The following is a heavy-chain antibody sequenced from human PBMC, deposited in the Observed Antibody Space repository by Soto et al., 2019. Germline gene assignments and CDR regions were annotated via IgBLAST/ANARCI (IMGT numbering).Heavy chain of an antibody. Sequence: GYLRLSCAASVFTFSRDWINLVRQAPWKGLEWVANIKQDGTEKNYVDSVKGRFTISRDNARKSLYLQMDSLRAEDTAVYFCARGDTPMITGMDSFDIWGQGTMVTVSS. J-gene: IGHJ3*02. D-gene: IGHD5-18*01. CDR2: IKQDGTEK. V-gene: IGHV3-7*01. CDR3: ARGDTPMITGMDSFDI. CDR1: VFTFSRDW.